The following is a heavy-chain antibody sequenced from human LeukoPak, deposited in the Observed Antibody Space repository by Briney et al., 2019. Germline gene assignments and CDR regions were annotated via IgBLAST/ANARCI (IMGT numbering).Heavy chain of an antibody. CDR1: GYTFTDYY. D-gene: IGHD2-2*01. CDR3: ARASSTSLLPFYYYYMDV. Sequence: GASVKVSCKTSGYTFTDYYIHWVRQAPGQGLEWMGWIGPNSGDTSYAQKFQGRVTISSDTSTNTAYMELSGLRSDDTAVYYCARASSTSLLPFYYYYMDVWGKGTTVTVSS. J-gene: IGHJ6*03. V-gene: IGHV1-2*02. CDR2: IGPNSGDT.